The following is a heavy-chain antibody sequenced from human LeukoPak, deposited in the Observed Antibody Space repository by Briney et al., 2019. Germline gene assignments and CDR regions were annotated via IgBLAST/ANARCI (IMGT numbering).Heavy chain of an antibody. V-gene: IGHV3-23*01. CDR2: ISSSGGST. D-gene: IGHD4-23*01. Sequence: AGSLTLTCAASGFTFYSYSMSWIRQAPGKGLEWVSPISSSGGSTYYPDSVKGRLITVTDNSKNTLYLQMNSLRAEDTAIYYCAKDAPYGGSRHLTFDPWGQGTLVTVSS. CDR3: AKDAPYGGSRHLTFDP. CDR1: GFTFYSYS. J-gene: IGHJ5*02.